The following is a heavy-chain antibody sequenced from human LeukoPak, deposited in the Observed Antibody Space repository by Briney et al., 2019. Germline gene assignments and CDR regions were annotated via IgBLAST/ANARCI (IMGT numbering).Heavy chain of an antibody. Sequence: SETLSLTCTVSGGSISSYYWSWIRQPPGKGLEWIGYIYYSGSTNYNPSLKSRVTISVDTSKNQFSLKLSSVTAADTAVYYCARLGLWFGELPYGMDVWGQGTTVTVSS. V-gene: IGHV4-59*08. CDR3: ARLGLWFGELPYGMDV. CDR2: IYYSGST. D-gene: IGHD3-10*01. CDR1: GGSISSYY. J-gene: IGHJ6*02.